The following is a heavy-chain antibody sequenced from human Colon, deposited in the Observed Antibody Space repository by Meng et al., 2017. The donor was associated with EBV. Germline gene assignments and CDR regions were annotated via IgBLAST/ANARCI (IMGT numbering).Heavy chain of an antibody. Sequence: QVQLVQSGSELKEPGSSVKVSFKASGYTFSTYTINWVRQAHGRGLEWMGWISTNTGTPTYTQGFTGRFVFSLDTSVSTAYLQINSLKAEDTAVYYCARGGNFDPWGQGTLVTVSS. CDR2: ISTNTGTP. D-gene: IGHD2/OR15-2a*01. V-gene: IGHV7-4-1*02. J-gene: IGHJ5*02. CDR3: ARGGNFDP. CDR1: GYTFSTYT.